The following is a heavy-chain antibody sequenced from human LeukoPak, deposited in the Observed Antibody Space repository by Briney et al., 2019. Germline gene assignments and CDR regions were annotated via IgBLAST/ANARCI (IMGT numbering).Heavy chain of an antibody. J-gene: IGHJ5*02. Sequence: ASVKVSCKASGYTFTNYGISWVRQAPGQGLEWMGWISTYNGNTSYAQNLQGRVTMITDTSTTTAYMELRSLRSDDTAVYYCARGGSGTYYPWGQGTLVTVSS. D-gene: IGHD1-26*01. CDR1: GYTFTNYG. CDR3: ARGGSGTYYP. V-gene: IGHV1-18*01. CDR2: ISTYNGNT.